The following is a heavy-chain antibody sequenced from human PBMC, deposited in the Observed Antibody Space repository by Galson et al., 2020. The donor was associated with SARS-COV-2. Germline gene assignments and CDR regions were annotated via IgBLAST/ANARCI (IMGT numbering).Heavy chain of an antibody. V-gene: IGHV1-18*01. CDR3: ARESGGSSGYYSLDY. Sequence: RQEASVKVSCKASGYTFTSYGISWVRQAPGQGLEWMGWISAYNGNTNYAQKLQGRVTMTTDTSTSTAYMELRSLRSDDTAVYYCARESGGSSGYYSLDYWGQGTLVTVSS. CDR2: ISAYNGNT. CDR1: GYTFTSYG. J-gene: IGHJ4*02. D-gene: IGHD3-22*01.